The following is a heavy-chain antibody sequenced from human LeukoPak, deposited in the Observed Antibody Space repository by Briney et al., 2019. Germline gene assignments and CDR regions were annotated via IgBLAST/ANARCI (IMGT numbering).Heavy chain of an antibody. Sequence: SETLSLTCTVSGGSISSYYWSWIRQPPGKGLEWIGYIYYSGSTNYNPSLKSRVTISVDTSKNQFSLKLSSVTAADTAVYYCARVAFYGDTGNAFDIRGQGTVVTVSS. CDR1: GGSISSYY. CDR3: ARVAFYGDTGNAFDI. CDR2: IYYSGST. D-gene: IGHD4-17*01. J-gene: IGHJ3*02. V-gene: IGHV4-59*12.